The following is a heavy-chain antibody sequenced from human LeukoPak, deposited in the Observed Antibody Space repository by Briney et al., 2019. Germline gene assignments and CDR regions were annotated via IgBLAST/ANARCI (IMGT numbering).Heavy chain of an antibody. Sequence: GSLRLSCAASGFTFSSYGMHWVRQAPGKGLEWVAVISYDGSNKYYADSVKGRFTISRDNSKNTLYLQMNSLRAEDTAVYYCAKGASPIVVVTATDYWGQGTLVTVSS. D-gene: IGHD2-21*02. CDR3: AKGASPIVVVTATDY. CDR2: ISYDGSNK. J-gene: IGHJ4*02. CDR1: GFTFSSYG. V-gene: IGHV3-30*18.